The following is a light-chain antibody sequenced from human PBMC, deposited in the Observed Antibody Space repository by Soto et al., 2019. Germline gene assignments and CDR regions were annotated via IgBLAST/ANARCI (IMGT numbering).Light chain of an antibody. J-gene: IGKJ1*01. CDR2: RAS. Sequence: EIVLTQSPGTLSLSPGERATLSCRASQSVSSDYLAWYQQKPGQTPKVLIYRASSRATGIPDRFSGSGSGTDFTLTISRLEPEDFAVYYCQHSGDFRWTLGQGTKVDIK. V-gene: IGKV3-20*01. CDR3: QHSGDFRWT. CDR1: QSVSSDY.